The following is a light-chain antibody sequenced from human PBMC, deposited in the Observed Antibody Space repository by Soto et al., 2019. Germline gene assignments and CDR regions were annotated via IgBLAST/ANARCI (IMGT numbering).Light chain of an antibody. CDR1: QNISTY. J-gene: IGKJ4*01. CDR3: QQSYINLT. CDR2: ATS. V-gene: IGKV1-39*01. Sequence: DIQVTQSPSSLSASVGDRITITCRASQNISTYLSWYQQKPGKAPKLLMYATSNLQGGVPSRFSGSGSGTDFTLTITSLQPEDFATYYCQQSYINLTFGGGTNVEIK.